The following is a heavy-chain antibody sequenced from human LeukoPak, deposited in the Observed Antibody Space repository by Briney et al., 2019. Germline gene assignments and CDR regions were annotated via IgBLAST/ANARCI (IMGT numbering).Heavy chain of an antibody. CDR2: IYYSGST. CDR1: GGSISSYY. CDR3: ARDHAVGYYFDY. Sequence: SETLSLTCTVSGGSISSYYWSWVRQPPGKGLEWIGYIYYSGSTNYNPSLKSRVTISVDTSKNQFSLKLSSVTAADTAVYYCARDHAVGYYFDYWGQGTLVTVSS. J-gene: IGHJ4*02. D-gene: IGHD1-26*01. V-gene: IGHV4-59*01.